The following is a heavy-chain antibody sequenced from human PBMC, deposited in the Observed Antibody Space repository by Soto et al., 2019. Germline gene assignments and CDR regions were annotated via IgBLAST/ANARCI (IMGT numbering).Heavy chain of an antibody. J-gene: IGHJ4*02. CDR1: EFTISSNA. D-gene: IGHD1-1*01. Sequence: AGSLRLSCAASEFTISSNAMYWVRQAPGKGLEWVSAISDRGDTTHYADSVKGRFTISRDTSKNTLYLQLNTLRADDTAVYYCAKDKPGTTSFDYWGQGTLVTVSS. V-gene: IGHV3-23*01. CDR3: AKDKPGTTSFDY. CDR2: ISDRGDTT.